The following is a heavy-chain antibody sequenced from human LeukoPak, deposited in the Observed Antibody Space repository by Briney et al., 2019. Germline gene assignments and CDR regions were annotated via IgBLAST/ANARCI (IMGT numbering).Heavy chain of an antibody. CDR1: GFTFDDYA. D-gene: IGHD2-2*03. CDR2: ISWNSGSI. V-gene: IGHV3-9*01. Sequence: PGRSLRLSCAASGFTFDDYAMHWVRHAPVKGLGWVSGISWNSGSIGYADSVKGRFTISRDNAKNSLYLQMNSLRAEDTALYYCAKDMIGYCSSTSCYPFDYWGQGTLVTVSS. J-gene: IGHJ4*02. CDR3: AKDMIGYCSSTSCYPFDY.